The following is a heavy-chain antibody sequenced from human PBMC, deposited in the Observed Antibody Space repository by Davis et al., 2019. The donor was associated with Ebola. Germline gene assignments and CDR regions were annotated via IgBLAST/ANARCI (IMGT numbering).Heavy chain of an antibody. CDR1: GGTFISSA. CDR3: ARGSSSTYYYYGMDV. D-gene: IGHD6-6*01. Sequence: SVKVSCKASGGTFISSAISRVRQVSGQGLEWMGRVVPMFETETYAQKFQGRVTITADESTSTAYMELSSLRSEDTAVYYCARGSSSTYYYYGMDVWGQGTTVTVSS. J-gene: IGHJ6*02. CDR2: VVPMFETE. V-gene: IGHV1-69*13.